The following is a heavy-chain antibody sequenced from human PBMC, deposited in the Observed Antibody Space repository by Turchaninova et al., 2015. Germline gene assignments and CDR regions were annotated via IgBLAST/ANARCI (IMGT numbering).Heavy chain of an antibody. Sequence: QLQLQESGPGLVKPSETLSLACTVCGGSISMSCYYWGWSRPPPGKGLEWIWSIYYSGSTYYNPSLKRRVTISVDTSKNQFSLKLSSVTAADTAVYYCVGQPQQLVHNYYYYMDVWGKGTTVTVSS. J-gene: IGHJ6*03. V-gene: IGHV4-39*07. CDR2: IYYSGST. CDR1: GGSISMSCYY. D-gene: IGHD6-13*01. CDR3: VGQPQQLVHNYYYYMDV.